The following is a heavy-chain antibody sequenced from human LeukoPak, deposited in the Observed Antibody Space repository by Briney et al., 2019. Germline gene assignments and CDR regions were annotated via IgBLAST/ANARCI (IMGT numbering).Heavy chain of an antibody. CDR1: GYSFTSYW. J-gene: IGHJ4*02. D-gene: IGHD4-11*01. Sequence: GESLKISCKGSGYSFTSYWIGWVRQAPGQGLEWMGITDPIGGSTNYAQKFQGRVTMTRDTSTSTVYMELSSLRSEDSAVYYCARWTTTYLDYWGQGTLVTVSS. V-gene: IGHV1-46*01. CDR2: TDPIGGST. CDR3: ARWTTTYLDY.